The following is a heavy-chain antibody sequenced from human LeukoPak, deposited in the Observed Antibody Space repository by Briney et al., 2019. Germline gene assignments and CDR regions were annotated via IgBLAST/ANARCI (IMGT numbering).Heavy chain of an antibody. CDR3: ARDSFAPSSGSYGDAFDI. J-gene: IGHJ3*02. Sequence: SETLSLTCTVSGGSISSSSYYWGWIRQPPGKGLEWIGYIYYSGSTNYNPSLKSRVTISVDTSKNQFSLKLSSVTAADTAVYYCARDSFAPSSGSYGDAFDIWGQGTMVTVSS. CDR1: GGSISSSSYY. V-gene: IGHV4-61*01. CDR2: IYYSGST. D-gene: IGHD1-26*01.